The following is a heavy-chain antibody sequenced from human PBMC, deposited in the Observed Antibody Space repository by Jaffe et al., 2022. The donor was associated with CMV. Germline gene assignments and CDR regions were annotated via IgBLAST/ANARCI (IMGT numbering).Heavy chain of an antibody. D-gene: IGHD6-19*01. Sequence: EVQLVESGGGLVQPGGSLRLSCAASGFTFSSYAMSWVRQTPGKGLEWVSAISGSGGSTYYADSVKGRFTISRDNSKNTLYLQMNSLRAEDTAVYYCAKFQAEGAGLFVYYFDYWGQGTLVTVSS. CDR1: GFTFSSYA. V-gene: IGHV3-23*04. CDR3: AKFQAEGAGLFVYYFDY. J-gene: IGHJ4*02. CDR2: ISGSGGST.